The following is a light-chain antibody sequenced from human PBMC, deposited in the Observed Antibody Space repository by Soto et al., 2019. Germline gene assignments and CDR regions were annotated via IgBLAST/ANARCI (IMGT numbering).Light chain of an antibody. J-gene: IGLJ1*01. V-gene: IGLV2-14*01. CDR3: SSYTSSSTLYV. Sequence: QSVLTQPASVSGSPGQSITLSCTGTSSDVGSYNYVSWYQQHPGKAPKLLIYEVSDRPSGVSSRFSGSKSGNTASLTISGLQAEDEADYYCSSYTSSSTLYVFGTGTK. CDR2: EVS. CDR1: SSDVGSYNY.